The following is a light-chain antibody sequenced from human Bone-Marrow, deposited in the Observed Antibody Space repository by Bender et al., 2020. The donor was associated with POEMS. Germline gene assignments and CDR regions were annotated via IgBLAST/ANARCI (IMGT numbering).Light chain of an antibody. CDR1: NIGSKN. Sequence: SYVLTQPPSVSVAPGKTARTTCGGNNIGSKNVHWYRQRPGQAPVVVVYDDTNRPSGIPERISGSNFGNTATLTISGVEVGDEADYYCQVWDNGSDEWVFGGGTQMTVL. CDR3: QVWDNGSDEWV. CDR2: DDT. J-gene: IGLJ3*02. V-gene: IGLV3-21*03.